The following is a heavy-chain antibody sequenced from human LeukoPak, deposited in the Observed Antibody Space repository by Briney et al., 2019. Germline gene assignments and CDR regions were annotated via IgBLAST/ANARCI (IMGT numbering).Heavy chain of an antibody. CDR2: ISASGDST. V-gene: IGHV3-23*01. D-gene: IGHD1-1*01. CDR3: ARYIRSPLYYFDY. J-gene: IGHJ4*02. CDR1: GFTFSSYA. Sequence: GGSLRLSCAASGFTFSSYAMSWARQAPGKGLEWVSTISASGDSTYYAHSVKGRFTISRDISRNTLYVQMNSLRAEDTAVYYCARYIRSPLYYFDYWGRGTLVTVSS.